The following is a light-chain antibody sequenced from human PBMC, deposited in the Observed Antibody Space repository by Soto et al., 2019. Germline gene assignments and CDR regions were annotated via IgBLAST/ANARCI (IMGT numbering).Light chain of an antibody. J-gene: IGLJ3*02. CDR1: SSDVGSYNL. CDR3: CSYAGSGV. V-gene: IGLV2-23*02. Sequence: QSALTQPASVSGSPGQSITISCTGTSSDVGSYNLVSWYQQHPGKAPKLMIYEVSKRPSGVSNRFSGSKSGNTASLTISGLQAEDEADYQCCSYAGSGVFGGGTKLTVL. CDR2: EVS.